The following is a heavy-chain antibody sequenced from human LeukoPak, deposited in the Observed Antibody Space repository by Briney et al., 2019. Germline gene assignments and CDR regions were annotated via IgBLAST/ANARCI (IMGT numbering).Heavy chain of an antibody. Sequence: PGGSLRLSCAASGFTFSSYWMSWVRQAPGKGLEWVANIKQDGSEKYYVDSVKGRFTISRDNAKNSLYLQMNSLRAEDTAVYYCASDLESGSYSRYYYYMDVWGKGTTVTVSS. D-gene: IGHD1-26*01. CDR2: IKQDGSEK. J-gene: IGHJ6*03. V-gene: IGHV3-7*01. CDR3: ASDLESGSYSRYYYYMDV. CDR1: GFTFSSYW.